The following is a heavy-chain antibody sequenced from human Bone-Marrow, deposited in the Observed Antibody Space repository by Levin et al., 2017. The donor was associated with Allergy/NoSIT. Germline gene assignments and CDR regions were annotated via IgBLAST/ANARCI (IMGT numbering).Heavy chain of an antibody. Sequence: GGSLRLSCVASGFTVSTNYMNWVRQAPGKGLEWVSVLYSTGDTFYADSVKGRFTIFRDNSKNVLYLQMQSLRAEDTAVYYCARGRDHDFWSGSYFDSWGQGTLVTVSS. J-gene: IGHJ4*02. CDR2: LYSTGDT. CDR1: GFTVSTNY. CDR3: ARGRDHDFWSGSYFDS. D-gene: IGHD3-3*01. V-gene: IGHV3-53*01.